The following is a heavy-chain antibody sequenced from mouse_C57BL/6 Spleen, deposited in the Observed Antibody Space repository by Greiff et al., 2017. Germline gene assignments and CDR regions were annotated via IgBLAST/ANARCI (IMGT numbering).Heavy chain of an antibody. CDR3: TTDYDGGPYFDY. D-gene: IGHD2-3*01. V-gene: IGHV14-1*01. Sequence: EVQLQQSGAELVRPGASVKLSCTASGFNIKDYYMHWVKQRPEQGLEWIGRIDPEDGDTEYAPKFQGKATMTADTSSNTAYLQRSSLTSEDTAVYYCTTDYDGGPYFDYWGQGTTLTVSS. J-gene: IGHJ2*01. CDR1: GFNIKDYY. CDR2: IDPEDGDT.